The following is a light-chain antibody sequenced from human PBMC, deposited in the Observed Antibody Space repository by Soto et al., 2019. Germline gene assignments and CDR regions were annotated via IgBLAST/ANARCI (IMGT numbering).Light chain of an antibody. CDR2: GAS. V-gene: IGKV3-15*01. CDR3: QQYNNWPAWT. Sequence: EIVMTQSPATLYVSPGERATLSCRASQSVSSNLAWYQQKPGQAPRLLIYGASTRATGIPARFSGSGSGTEFTLTISSLQSEDFAVYYCQQYNNWPAWTFGQGTKVDIK. J-gene: IGKJ1*01. CDR1: QSVSSN.